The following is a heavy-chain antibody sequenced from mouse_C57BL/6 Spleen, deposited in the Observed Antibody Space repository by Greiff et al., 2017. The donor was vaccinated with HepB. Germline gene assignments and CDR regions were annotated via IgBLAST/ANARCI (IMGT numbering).Heavy chain of an antibody. D-gene: IGHD1-1*01. V-gene: IGHV1-69*01. Sequence: QVKLQQPGAELVMPGASVKLSCKASGYTFTSYWMHWVKQRPGQGLEWIGEIDPSDSYTNYNQKLKGKSTLTVDKSSSTAYMQLSSLTSEDSAVYYCARSDITTAVARGLDDWGQGTTLTVSS. CDR1: GYTFTSYW. CDR3: ARSDITTAVARGLDD. CDR2: IDPSDSYT. J-gene: IGHJ2*01.